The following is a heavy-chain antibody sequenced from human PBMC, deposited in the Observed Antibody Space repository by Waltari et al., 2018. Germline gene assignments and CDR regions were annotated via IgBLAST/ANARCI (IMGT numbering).Heavy chain of an antibody. J-gene: IGHJ6*04. V-gene: IGHV3-48*04. CDR2: IRSSSSTI. Sequence: DVQLVESEGASVQHGRSLRLYCPAPGTTFRTYSMNCVTHAPGTGLEWVSYIRSSSSTIYYADSVKGRFTISRDNAKNSLYLQMNSLRAEDTAVFYCARDPTMVRGVIIPDVWGKGTTVTVSS. D-gene: IGHD3-10*01. CDR3: ARDPTMVRGVIIPDV. CDR1: GTTFRTYS.